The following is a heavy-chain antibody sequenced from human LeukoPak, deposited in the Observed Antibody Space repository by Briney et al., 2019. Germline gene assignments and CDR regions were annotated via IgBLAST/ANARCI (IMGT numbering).Heavy chain of an antibody. D-gene: IGHD4/OR15-4a*01. CDR2: IYTSGST. CDR1: GGSISSYY. V-gene: IGHV4-4*07. Sequence: NPSETLSLTCTVSGGSISSYYWSWIRQPAGKGLEWIGRIYTSGSTNYNPSLKSRVTMSVDTSKNQFSLKLSSVTAADTAVYYCARDANYRPPRYYYYYYMDVWGKGTTVTVSS. CDR3: ARDANYRPPRYYYYYYMDV. J-gene: IGHJ6*03.